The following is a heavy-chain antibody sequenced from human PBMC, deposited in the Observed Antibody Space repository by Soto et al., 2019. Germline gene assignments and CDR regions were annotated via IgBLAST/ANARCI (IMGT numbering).Heavy chain of an antibody. Sequence: ASVKVCCKASGYTFTSYAMHWVRQAPGQRLEWMGWINAGNGNTKYSQKFQGRVTITRDTSASTAYMELSSLRSEDTAVYYCARDRMGLRYFDWLLSIPYGMDVWGQGTTVTVSS. CDR1: GYTFTSYA. J-gene: IGHJ6*02. CDR2: INAGNGNT. D-gene: IGHD3-9*01. CDR3: ARDRMGLRYFDWLLSIPYGMDV. V-gene: IGHV1-3*01.